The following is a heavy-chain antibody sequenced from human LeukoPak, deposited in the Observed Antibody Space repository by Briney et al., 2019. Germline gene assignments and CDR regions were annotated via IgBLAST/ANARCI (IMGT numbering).Heavy chain of an antibody. J-gene: IGHJ4*02. D-gene: IGHD4-17*01. CDR1: GFTFSSYA. CDR2: ISGSGGYT. CDR3: ARDYGEGGYYFDY. Sequence: GGSLRLSCAASGFTFSSYAMSWVRQAPGKGLEWVSGISGSGGYTHYADSVKGRFTISSDNSKNTLYLQMNSLRAEDTAVYYCARDYGEGGYYFDYWGQGTLVTVSS. V-gene: IGHV3-23*01.